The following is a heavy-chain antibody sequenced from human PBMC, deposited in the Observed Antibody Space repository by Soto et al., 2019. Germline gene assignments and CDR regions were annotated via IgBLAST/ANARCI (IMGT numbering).Heavy chain of an antibody. CDR3: ARRKERSGPNYFDY. V-gene: IGHV1-8*01. Sequence: QVQLVQSGAEVKKPGASVKVSCKASGYTFTTYDINWVRQAPGQGLEWMGWMNPYTGKAGYAQKFQGRVTMTRDNSRSTSYMERSGLRSEDTAVYYCARRKERSGPNYFDYWGQGTLVTVSS. CDR1: GYTFTTYD. J-gene: IGHJ4*02. CDR2: MNPYTGKA. D-gene: IGHD6-25*01.